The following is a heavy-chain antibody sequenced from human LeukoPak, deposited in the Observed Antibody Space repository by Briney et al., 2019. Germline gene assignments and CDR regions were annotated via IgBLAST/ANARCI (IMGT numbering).Heavy chain of an antibody. Sequence: SETLSLTCTVSGGSIRSSSYYWGWIRQPPGKGLEWIGSIYYSGSTYYNPSLKSRVTISVDTSKNQFSLKLSSVTAADTALYYCARGSSSSHHPALSWGQGTLVTVSS. CDR1: GGSIRSSSYY. D-gene: IGHD6-13*01. CDR2: IYYSGST. V-gene: IGHV4-39*07. J-gene: IGHJ4*02. CDR3: ARGSSSSHHPALS.